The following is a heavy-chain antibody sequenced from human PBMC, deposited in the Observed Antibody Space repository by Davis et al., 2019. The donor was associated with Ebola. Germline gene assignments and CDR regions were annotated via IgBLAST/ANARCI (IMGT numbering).Heavy chain of an antibody. CDR1: GYSFMSYY. CDR3: ARDSGSYYNWFDP. J-gene: IGHJ5*01. Sequence: ASVKVSCKASGYSFMSYYVHWVRQAPGQGLEWLGLVNPSDGNTMYAQKFQGRVTITRDTSAITAYMELSSLRSEDTAVYYCARDSGSYYNWFDPWGQGTLVTISS. CDR2: VNPSDGNT. V-gene: IGHV1-46*01. D-gene: IGHD1-26*01.